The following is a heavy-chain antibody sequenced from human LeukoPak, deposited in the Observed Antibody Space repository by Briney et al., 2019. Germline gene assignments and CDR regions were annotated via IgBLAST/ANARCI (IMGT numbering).Heavy chain of an antibody. J-gene: IGHJ3*02. V-gene: IGHV1-2*06. CDR2: INPNTGGT. D-gene: IGHD5-24*01. Sequence: ASVKVSCKASGYSFTGYYMNWVRQAPGQGLEWMGRINPNTGGTNYAQNFQGRVTMTRDKSITTGYMELSRLRSDDTAAYYCARVGDGLNDAFDIWGQGTMVTVSS. CDR3: ARVGDGLNDAFDI. CDR1: GYSFTGYY.